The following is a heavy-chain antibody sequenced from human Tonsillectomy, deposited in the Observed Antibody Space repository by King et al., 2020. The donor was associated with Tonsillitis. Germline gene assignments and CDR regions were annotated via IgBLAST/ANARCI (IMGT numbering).Heavy chain of an antibody. Sequence: VQLVESGGGLVQPGGSLRLSCAASGFTFSSYAMSWVRQAPGKGLEWVSAISGSGGSTYYADSVKGRFTISRDNSKNTLYLQMNSLRAEDTAVYYCAKFSVAVVFGVLTTDYWGQGTLVTVSS. J-gene: IGHJ4*02. V-gene: IGHV3-23*04. CDR3: AKFSVAVVFGVLTTDY. D-gene: IGHD3-3*01. CDR1: GFTFSSYA. CDR2: ISGSGGST.